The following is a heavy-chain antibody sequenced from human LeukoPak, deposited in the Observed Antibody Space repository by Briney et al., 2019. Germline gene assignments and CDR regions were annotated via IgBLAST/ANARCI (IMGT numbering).Heavy chain of an antibody. J-gene: IGHJ5*02. CDR2: IYHSGST. V-gene: IGHV4-59*12. CDR3: ARGWVWFGTRNWFDP. CDR1: GGSIRSYY. D-gene: IGHD3-10*01. Sequence: SETLSLTCTVSGGSIRSYYWSWIRQPPGKGLERIGSIYHSGSTYYNPSLKSRVTISVDTSKNQFSLKLSSVTAADTAVYYCARGWVWFGTRNWFDPWGQGTLVTVSS.